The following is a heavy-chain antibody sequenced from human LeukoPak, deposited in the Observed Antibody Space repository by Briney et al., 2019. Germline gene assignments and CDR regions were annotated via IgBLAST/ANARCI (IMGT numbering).Heavy chain of an antibody. CDR1: GGSISSYY. CDR2: IYYSGST. D-gene: IGHD2-2*01. Sequence: TSETLSLTCTVSGGSISSYYWSWIRQPPGKGLEWIGYIYYSGSTNYNPSLKSRVTISVDTSKNQFSLKPSSVTAADTAVYYCARGTVPAANFDYWGQGTLVTVSS. J-gene: IGHJ4*02. CDR3: ARGTVPAANFDY. V-gene: IGHV4-59*01.